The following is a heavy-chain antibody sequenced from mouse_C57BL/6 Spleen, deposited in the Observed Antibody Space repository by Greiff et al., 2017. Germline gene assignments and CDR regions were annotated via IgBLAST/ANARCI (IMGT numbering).Heavy chain of an antibody. Sequence: QVQLQQSGAELVRPGASVTLSCKASGYTFTDYEMHWVKQTPVHGLEWIGAIDPETGGTAYNQKFKGKDILTADKSSSTAYMELRSLTSEDSAVYYCTRNSNFYFDYWGQGTTLSVSS. CDR3: TRNSNFYFDY. V-gene: IGHV1-15*01. CDR2: IDPETGGT. D-gene: IGHD2-5*01. CDR1: GYTFTDYE. J-gene: IGHJ2*01.